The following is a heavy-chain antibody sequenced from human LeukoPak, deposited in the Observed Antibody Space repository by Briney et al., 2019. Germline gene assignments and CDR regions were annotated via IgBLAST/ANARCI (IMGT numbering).Heavy chain of an antibody. CDR3: ARVRPGIAVAGTPYYFDY. V-gene: IGHV1-18*01. J-gene: IGHJ4*02. CDR2: ISAYNGNT. D-gene: IGHD6-19*01. CDR1: GYTFTSYG. Sequence: ASVKVSCKASGYTFTSYGISWVRQAPGQGLEWMGWISAYNGNTNYAQKLQGRVTMTTDTSTSTAYMELRSLRSDNTAVYYCARVRPGIAVAGTPYYFDYWGQGTLVTVSS.